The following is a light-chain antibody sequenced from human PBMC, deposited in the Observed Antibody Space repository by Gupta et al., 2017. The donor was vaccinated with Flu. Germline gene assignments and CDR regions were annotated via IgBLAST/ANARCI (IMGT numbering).Light chain of an antibody. Sequence: EIVMTQSPATLSVSPGERATLSCRASQSVSGNLAWHQQKPGQAPRLLIYGSSTRATGIPARFNGSGFGTELTLTISSLKSEDFAVYYCQQYKNWPITFGQGARLEIK. J-gene: IGKJ5*01. CDR2: GSS. V-gene: IGKV3-15*01. CDR3: QQYKNWPIT. CDR1: QSVSGN.